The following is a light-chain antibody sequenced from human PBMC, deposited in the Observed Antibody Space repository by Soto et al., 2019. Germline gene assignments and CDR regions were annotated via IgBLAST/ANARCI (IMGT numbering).Light chain of an antibody. CDR3: HQYASSPIN. CDR1: QSVGSSY. CDR2: GAS. J-gene: IGKJ5*01. Sequence: EIVMTHSPATLSVSPLERATFSFRASQSVGSSYLAWYLQKPGQAPRLLIYGASTRATGIPARFSGSGSGTDFTLTFSRLEPEDFAVYYCHQYASSPINFGQGTRLEIK. V-gene: IGKV3-20*01.